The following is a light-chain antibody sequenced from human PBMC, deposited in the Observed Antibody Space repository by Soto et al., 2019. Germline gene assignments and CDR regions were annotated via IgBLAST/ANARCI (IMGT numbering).Light chain of an antibody. CDR1: ISDIGTYNY. V-gene: IGLV2-14*03. J-gene: IGLJ1*01. Sequence: QSALTQPASVSGSPGQSITISCTGSISDIGTYNYVSWYQQHSGKAPRLIISDVSDRPSGVSNRFSGSKSGNSASLTISGLQPEDEAHYYCSSYTPPGILYVFGTGTKVTVL. CDR2: DVS. CDR3: SSYTPPGILYV.